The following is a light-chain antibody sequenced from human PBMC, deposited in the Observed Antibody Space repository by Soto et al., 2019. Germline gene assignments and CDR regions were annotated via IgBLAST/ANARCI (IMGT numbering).Light chain of an antibody. Sequence: QSALTQPASVSGSPGQSITISCTGTSNDVGGYNYVSWYQQHPDTAPKLIIYDVRYRPSGVSNRFSGSKSGNTASLTTSGLQAEDEADYYCSAYTSSSTPYVFGSGTKVTVL. CDR3: SAYTSSSTPYV. CDR2: DVR. CDR1: SNDVGGYNY. J-gene: IGLJ1*01. V-gene: IGLV2-14*03.